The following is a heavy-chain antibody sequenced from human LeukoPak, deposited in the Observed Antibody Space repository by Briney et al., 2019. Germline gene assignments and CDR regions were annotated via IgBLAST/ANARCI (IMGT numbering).Heavy chain of an antibody. D-gene: IGHD6-13*01. J-gene: IGHJ4*02. CDR2: MNPNSGNT. CDR3: ARALGSSWSGAFDY. Sequence: ASVNVSFKSSVYTFTSYDINWVRQATGQGLEWMGWMNPNSGNTGYAQKFQGRVTMTRNTSISTAYMELSSLRSEDTAVYYCARALGSSWSGAFDYWGQETLVTVSS. V-gene: IGHV1-8*01. CDR1: VYTFTSYD.